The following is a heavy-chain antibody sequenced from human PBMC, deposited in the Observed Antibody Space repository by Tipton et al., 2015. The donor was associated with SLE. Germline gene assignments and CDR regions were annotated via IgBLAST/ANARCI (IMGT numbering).Heavy chain of an antibody. J-gene: IGHJ3*02. Sequence: QSGPEVKNPGASVKVSCKASGYTFTSYGISWVRQAPGQGLEWMGWISAYNGNTNYAQKLQGTVTMTTDTSTSTAYMELRSLRSDDPAVYSCARDLRYFDWLLSDAFDTWGQGKPVTVSS. CDR2: ISAYNGNT. V-gene: IGHV1-18*01. CDR1: GYTFTSYG. D-gene: IGHD3-9*01. CDR3: ARDLRYFDWLLSDAFDT.